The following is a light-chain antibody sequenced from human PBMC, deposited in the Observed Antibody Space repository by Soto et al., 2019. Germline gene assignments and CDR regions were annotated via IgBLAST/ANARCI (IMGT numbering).Light chain of an antibody. CDR1: QPISSY. CDR3: QQSYCILIT. J-gene: IGKJ5*01. Sequence: IKLNLCPPSISEYVGARVIITCRASQPISSYLTWYQQKPGKAPNLLIYVASSLQSEVPSRFSGSRSGTDFTLTISCLQPEHFATYYCQQSYCILITFCHVTRLDI. V-gene: IGKV1-39*01. CDR2: VAS.